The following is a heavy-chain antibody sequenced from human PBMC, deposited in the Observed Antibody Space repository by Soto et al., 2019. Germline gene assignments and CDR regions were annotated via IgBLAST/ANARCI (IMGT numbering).Heavy chain of an antibody. J-gene: IGHJ5*02. Sequence: ASVKVSCKASGYTFTSYAMHWVRQAPGQRLERMGWINAGNGNTKYSQKFQGRVTITRDTSSSTAYMELSSLRSEDTAVYYCASGPVQLERRNWFDPWGQGTLVTVSS. V-gene: IGHV1-3*01. CDR1: GYTFTSYA. CDR3: ASGPVQLERRNWFDP. D-gene: IGHD1-1*01. CDR2: INAGNGNT.